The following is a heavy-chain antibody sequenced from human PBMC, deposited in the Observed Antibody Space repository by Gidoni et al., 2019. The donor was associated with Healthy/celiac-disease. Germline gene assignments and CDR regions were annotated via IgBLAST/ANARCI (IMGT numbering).Heavy chain of an antibody. D-gene: IGHD3-3*01. CDR1: GGSISSYY. CDR3: ARCIFAEWFDP. V-gene: IGHV4-4*07. J-gene: IGHJ5*02. CDR2: IYTSGSP. Sequence: QVQLQESGPGLVKPSETLSLTCTVSGGSISSYYWSWIRQPARKGLEWIGRIYTSGSPNYNPSLKSRVTMSVDTSKNQFSLKLSSVTAADTAVYYCARCIFAEWFDPWGQGTLVTVSS.